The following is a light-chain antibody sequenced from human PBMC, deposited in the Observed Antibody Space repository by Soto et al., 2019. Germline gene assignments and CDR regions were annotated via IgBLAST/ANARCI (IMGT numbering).Light chain of an antibody. CDR3: SSYAGSNTLV. CDR2: EVS. J-gene: IGLJ3*02. CDR1: SSDVGGYDS. Sequence: QSALTQPPSASGSPGQSVTFSCTGTSSDVGGYDSVSWYQQHPGKVPKLMIYEVSKRPSGVPDRFSGSKSGNTASLTVSGLQADDEAEYYCSSYAGSNTLVFGGGTKSPS. V-gene: IGLV2-8*01.